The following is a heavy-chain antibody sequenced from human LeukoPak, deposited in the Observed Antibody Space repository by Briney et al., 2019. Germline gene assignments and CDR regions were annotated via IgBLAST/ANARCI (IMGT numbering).Heavy chain of an antibody. CDR1: GFTFSSYA. CDR3: ARGSRCSGDSCYDNWFDP. D-gene: IGHD2-15*01. Sequence: GGSLRLSCAASGFTFSSYATHWVRQAPGKGLEWVAVISYDGSNKYYADSVKGRFTISRDNSKNTLYLQMNSLRAEDTAVYYCARGSRCSGDSCYDNWFDPWGQGTLVAVSS. V-gene: IGHV3-30*04. J-gene: IGHJ5*02. CDR2: ISYDGSNK.